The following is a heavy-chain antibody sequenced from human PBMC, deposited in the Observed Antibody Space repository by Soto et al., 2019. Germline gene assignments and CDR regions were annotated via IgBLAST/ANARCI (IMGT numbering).Heavy chain of an antibody. CDR3: ARDKGEEWLLHNYYYYYGMDV. D-gene: IGHD3-3*01. CDR1: GYTFTSYG. V-gene: IGHV1-18*01. CDR2: ISAYNGNT. J-gene: IGHJ6*02. Sequence: ASVKVSCKASGYTFTSYGISWVRQAPGQGLEWMGWISAYNGNTNYAQKLQGRVTMTTDTSTSTAYMELRSLRSDDTAVYYCARDKGEEWLLHNYYYYYGMDVWGQGTTVTVS.